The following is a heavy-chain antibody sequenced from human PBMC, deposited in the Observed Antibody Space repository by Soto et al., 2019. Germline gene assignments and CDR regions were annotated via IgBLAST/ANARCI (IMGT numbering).Heavy chain of an antibody. CDR2: INPSGGST. CDR3: ARDRRSGSPRLGGGSCYPPYTLDY. J-gene: IGHJ4*02. CDR1: GYTFTSYY. D-gene: IGHD2-15*01. V-gene: IGHV1-46*01. Sequence: GASVKVSCKASGYTFTSYYMHWVRQAPGQGLEWMRIINPSGGSTSYAQKFQGRVTMTRDTSTSTVYMELSSLRSEDTAVYYCARDRRSGSPRLGGGSCYPPYTLDYWGQGTLVTVSS.